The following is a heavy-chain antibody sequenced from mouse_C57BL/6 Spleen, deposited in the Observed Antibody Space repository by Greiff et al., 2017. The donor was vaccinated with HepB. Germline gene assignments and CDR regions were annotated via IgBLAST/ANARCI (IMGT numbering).Heavy chain of an antibody. J-gene: IGHJ2*01. Sequence: VQLQQSGAELVKPGASVKLSCKASGYTFTSYWMHWVKQRPGQGLEWIGMIHPNSGSTNYNEKFKSKATLTVDKSSSTAYMQLSSLTSEDSAVYYCVIYYGNDVVFFDYWGQGTTLTVSS. D-gene: IGHD2-2*01. V-gene: IGHV1-64*01. CDR2: IHPNSGST. CDR3: VIYYGNDVVFFDY. CDR1: GYTFTSYW.